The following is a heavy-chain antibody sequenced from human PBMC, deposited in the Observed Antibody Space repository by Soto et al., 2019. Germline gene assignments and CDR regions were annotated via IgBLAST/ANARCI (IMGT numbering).Heavy chain of an antibody. D-gene: IGHD3-22*01. CDR1: RCSISHYK. Sequence: ESRARTDTISRCSISHYKKDWFRQPPGKGLEWIGYIYYSGSTTYHSSLKSRVTISVDTSKNQFSLNLTSVTAADTAVYYCARLGGYYQAFAHWGQAPLSSFSS. V-gene: IGHV4-59*08. CDR3: ARLGGYYQAFAH. CDR2: IYYSGST. J-gene: IGHJ4*02.